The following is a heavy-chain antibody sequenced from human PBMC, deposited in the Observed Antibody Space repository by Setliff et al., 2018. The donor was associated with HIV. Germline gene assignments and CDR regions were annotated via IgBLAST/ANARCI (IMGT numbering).Heavy chain of an antibody. J-gene: IGHJ4*02. Sequence: SETLSLTCTVSGGSINNYYWSWIRQSPGKGLEWIGEITDDGTATYTSSLKSRVSMSVDTSKNQFSLRLSSVTAADTAVYYCARKYLVNVFDYWGQGMLVTVSS. D-gene: IGHD3-22*01. V-gene: IGHV4-59*01. CDR3: ARKYLVNVFDY. CDR1: GGSINNYY. CDR2: ITDDGTA.